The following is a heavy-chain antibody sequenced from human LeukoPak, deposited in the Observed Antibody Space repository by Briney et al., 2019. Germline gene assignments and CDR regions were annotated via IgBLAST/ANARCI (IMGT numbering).Heavy chain of an antibody. CDR1: GGSISSGSYY. CDR2: IYTSGST. Sequence: SETLSLTCTVSGGSISSGSYYWSWIRQPAGKGLEWIGRIYTSGSTNYNPSLKSRVTISVDTSKNQFSLKPSSVTAADTAVYYCARQSYYYGSGSYVSWFDPWGQGTLVTVSS. D-gene: IGHD3-10*01. J-gene: IGHJ5*02. CDR3: ARQSYYYGSGSYVSWFDP. V-gene: IGHV4-61*02.